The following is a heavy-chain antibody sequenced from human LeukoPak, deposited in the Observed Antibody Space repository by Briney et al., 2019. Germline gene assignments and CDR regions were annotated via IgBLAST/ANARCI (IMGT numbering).Heavy chain of an antibody. J-gene: IGHJ4*02. CDR2: ITSGSSYI. D-gene: IGHD6-13*01. CDR1: GFTFSSYN. Sequence: GGPLILSCAASGFTFSSYNMNWVRQAPGKGLEWVSSITSGSSYIYYADSVKGRFTISRDNAKNSLYLQMNSLRAEDTAVYYCARGGSWPHYFDYWGQGTLVTVSS. CDR3: ARGGSWPHYFDY. V-gene: IGHV3-21*01.